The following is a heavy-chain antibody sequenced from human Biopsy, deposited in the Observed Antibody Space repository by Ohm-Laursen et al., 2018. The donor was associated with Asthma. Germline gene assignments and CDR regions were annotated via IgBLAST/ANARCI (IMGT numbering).Heavy chain of an antibody. CDR1: GGTFNTYV. CDR2: INSVFGTT. J-gene: IGHJ4*02. CDR3: ARKAGSCISRTCYSLDF. Sequence: ASVKVSCKSLGGTFNTYVIGWVRQAPGQGLEWMGGINSVFGTTTSPQKFQDRVPITADDSTSTVYMELSSLRSEDTAVYYCARKAGSCISRTCYSLDFWGQGTLVTVSS. D-gene: IGHD2-2*01. V-gene: IGHV1-69*13.